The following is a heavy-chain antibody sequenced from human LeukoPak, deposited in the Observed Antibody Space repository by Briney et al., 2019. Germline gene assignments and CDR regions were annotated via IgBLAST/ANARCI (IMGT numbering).Heavy chain of an antibody. Sequence: GGSLRLSCAASGFTFSSYAMHWVRQAPGKGLEWVAVISYDGSNKYYADSVKGRFTISRDNSKNTLYLQMNSLRAEDTAVYYCARDIWVFSLVKPLDYWGQGTLVTVSS. CDR3: ARDIWVFSLVKPLDY. CDR1: GFTFSSYA. D-gene: IGHD3/OR15-3a*01. J-gene: IGHJ4*02. CDR2: ISYDGSNK. V-gene: IGHV3-30-3*01.